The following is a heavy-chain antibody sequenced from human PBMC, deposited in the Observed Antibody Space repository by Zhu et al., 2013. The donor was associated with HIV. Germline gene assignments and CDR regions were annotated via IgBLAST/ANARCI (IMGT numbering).Heavy chain of an antibody. J-gene: IGHJ4*02. D-gene: IGHD1-26*01. V-gene: IGHV1-46*01. CDR3: ATSLSYASPFDY. Sequence: QVQLVQSGAEVKKPGASVKVSCKASGDGFSNYYIHWVRHAPGQGLEWMGIINSAGTPNYAQKFQGRVKITADKSTTTAYMELSSLRSEDTALYYCATSLSYASPFDYWGQGTLVTVSS. CDR2: INSAGTP. CDR1: GDGFSNYY.